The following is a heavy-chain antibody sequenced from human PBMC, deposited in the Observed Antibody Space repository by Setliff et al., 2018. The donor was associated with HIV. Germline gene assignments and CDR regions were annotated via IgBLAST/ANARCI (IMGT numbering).Heavy chain of an antibody. CDR2: VIPIIRSA. J-gene: IGHJ3*01. D-gene: IGHD6-13*01. CDR3: AREVASYSSRFDAFDV. V-gene: IGHV1-69*06. CDR1: GVTFTTYS. Sequence: SVKVSCKTSGVTFTTYSITWVRQAPGQGLEWMGGVIPIIRSAKYAQKFQGRVTINADKSTSTAYMELSNLRSEDTAVYYCAREVASYSSRFDAFDVWGQGTTVTVSS.